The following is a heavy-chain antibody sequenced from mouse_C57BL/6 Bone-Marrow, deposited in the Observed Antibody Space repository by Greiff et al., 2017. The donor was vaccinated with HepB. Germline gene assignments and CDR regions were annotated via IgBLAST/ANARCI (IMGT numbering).Heavy chain of an antibody. CDR3: ASPSYYGSSYNY. CDR2: INPSSGYT. CDR1: GYTFTSYT. V-gene: IGHV1-4*01. Sequence: VKLQQSGAELARPGASVKMSCKASGYTFTSYTMHWVKQRPGQGLEWIGYINPSSGYTKYNQKFKDKATLTADKSSSTAYMQLSSLTSEDSAVYYCASPSYYGSSYNYWGQGTTLTVSS. D-gene: IGHD1-1*01. J-gene: IGHJ2*01.